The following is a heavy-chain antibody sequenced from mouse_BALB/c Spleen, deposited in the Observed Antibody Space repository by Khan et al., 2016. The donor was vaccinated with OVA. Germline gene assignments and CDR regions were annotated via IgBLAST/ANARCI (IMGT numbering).Heavy chain of an antibody. V-gene: IGHV5-17*02. D-gene: IGHD2-12*01. CDR1: GFPFSSFG. Sequence: EVELVESGGGLVQPGGSRKLSCAASGFPFSSFGMHWVRQAPEKGLEWVAYIGSDSNTIYYADTVKGRFTISRDDPKNSLVLHMTSLRSEDTAMYYWASSRYWSWLASWGQGTLVTVSS. CDR3: ASSRYWSWLAS. CDR2: IGSDSNTI. J-gene: IGHJ3*01.